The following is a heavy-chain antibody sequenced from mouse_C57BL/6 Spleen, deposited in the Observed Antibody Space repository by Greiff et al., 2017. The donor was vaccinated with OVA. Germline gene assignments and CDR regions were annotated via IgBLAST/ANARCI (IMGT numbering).Heavy chain of an antibody. V-gene: IGHV1-50*01. CDR1: GYTFTSYW. CDR2: IDPSDSYT. J-gene: IGHJ2*01. Sequence: QVQLQQPGAELVKPGASVKLSCKASGYTFTSYWMTWVKQRPGQGLEWIGEIDPSDSYTNYNQKCKGKATLTVDTSSSTAYMQLSSLTSEDSAGYYCARKEPLDYWGQGTTLTVSS. CDR3: ARKEPLDY.